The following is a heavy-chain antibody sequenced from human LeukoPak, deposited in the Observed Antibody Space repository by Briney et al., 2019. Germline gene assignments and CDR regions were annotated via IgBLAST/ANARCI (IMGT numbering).Heavy chain of an antibody. CDR2: MNPNNGNT. CDR3: ARAFTYGYAQDN. Sequence: ASVKVSCKASGYTFSSYDIHWVRQATGRGLEWMGWMNPNNGNTGYAQRLQGRITMTRDTSITTAYMELSSLRSEDTAVYYCARAFTYGYAQDNWGQGTLVTVSS. J-gene: IGHJ4*02. D-gene: IGHD3-16*01. V-gene: IGHV1-8*01. CDR1: GYTFSSYD.